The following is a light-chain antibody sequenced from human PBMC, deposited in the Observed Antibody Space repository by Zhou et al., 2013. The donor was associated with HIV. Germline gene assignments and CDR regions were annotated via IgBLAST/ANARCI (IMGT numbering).Light chain of an antibody. CDR3: QQYGSLFT. J-gene: IGKJ3*01. V-gene: IGKV3-20*01. CDR2: GAS. Sequence: EIVLTQSPATLSLSPGERATLSCRASQSVSNNYLAWYQQKPGQAPRLLIYGASDRATGIPDRFSGSGSGTDFTLTISRLEPEDFAVYYCQQYGSLFTFGPGTKVDIK. CDR1: QSVSNNY.